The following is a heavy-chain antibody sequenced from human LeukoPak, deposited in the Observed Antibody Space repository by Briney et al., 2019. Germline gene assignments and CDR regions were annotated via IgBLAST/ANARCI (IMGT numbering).Heavy chain of an antibody. Sequence: GGSLRLSCAASGFTLSSYWMHWVRQAPGKGLVWVSRINSDGSSARYADSVKGRFTISRDNGQDTLYLQMDSLRVEDTAVYYCARDLTVVDFDYWGQGTLVTVSS. J-gene: IGHJ4*02. CDR2: INSDGSSA. CDR3: ARDLTVVDFDY. CDR1: GFTLSSYW. V-gene: IGHV3-74*01. D-gene: IGHD4-23*01.